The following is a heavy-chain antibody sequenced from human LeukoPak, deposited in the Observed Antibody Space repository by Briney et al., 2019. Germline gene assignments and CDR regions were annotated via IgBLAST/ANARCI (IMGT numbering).Heavy chain of an antibody. CDR3: AKDKGGAFSMRSPLDY. J-gene: IGHJ4*02. CDR2: ISRDGDIT. V-gene: IGHV3-43*01. CDR1: GFTFYDYN. Sequence: PGGSLRLSCAASGFTFYDYNMHWVRQALGKGLEWVSVISRDGDITDFADSVRGRFTISRDNKKNSLYMQMNSLRTEDTALYYCAKDKGGAFSMRSPLDYWGQGTLVTVSS. D-gene: IGHD3-16*01.